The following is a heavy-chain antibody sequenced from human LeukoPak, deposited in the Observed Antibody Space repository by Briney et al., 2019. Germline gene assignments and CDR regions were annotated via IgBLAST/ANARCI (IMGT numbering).Heavy chain of an antibody. Sequence: ASVKVSRKASGGTFSSYANSWVRQAPGQGLEWMGGIIPIFGTANYAQKFQGRVTITADESTSTAYMELSSLRSEDTAVYYCASVYYDSSGETKGDYWGQGTLVTVSS. D-gene: IGHD3-22*01. CDR2: IIPIFGTA. CDR3: ASVYYDSSGETKGDY. CDR1: GGTFSSYA. J-gene: IGHJ4*02. V-gene: IGHV1-69*13.